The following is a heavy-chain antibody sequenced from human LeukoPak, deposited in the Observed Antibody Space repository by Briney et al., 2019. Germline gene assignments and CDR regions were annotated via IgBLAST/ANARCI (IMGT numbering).Heavy chain of an antibody. D-gene: IGHD6-19*01. Sequence: PGGSLRLSCAVPGFNSSTYWMSWARQAPGKGLEWVANMNQDGSEKYYVDSLKGRFTISRDNAKNSLYLQMNSLRAEDTAVYYCGSDPPGLEVAGYDYWGQGTLVTVSS. CDR2: MNQDGSEK. J-gene: IGHJ4*02. CDR1: GFNSSTYW. CDR3: GSDPPGLEVAGYDY. V-gene: IGHV3-7*01.